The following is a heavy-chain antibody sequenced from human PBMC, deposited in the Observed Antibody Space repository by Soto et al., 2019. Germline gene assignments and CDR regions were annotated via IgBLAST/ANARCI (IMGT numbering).Heavy chain of an antibody. V-gene: IGHV4-31*03. D-gene: IGHD6-19*01. Sequence: PSETLSLTCTVSGGSISSGGYYWSWIRQHPGKGLEWIGYIYYSGSTYYNPSLKSRVTISVDTSKNQFSLKLSSVTAADTAVYYCARDIWDSSGWYPTYYFDYWGQGTLVTVSS. CDR1: GGSISSGGYY. J-gene: IGHJ4*02. CDR3: ARDIWDSSGWYPTYYFDY. CDR2: IYYSGST.